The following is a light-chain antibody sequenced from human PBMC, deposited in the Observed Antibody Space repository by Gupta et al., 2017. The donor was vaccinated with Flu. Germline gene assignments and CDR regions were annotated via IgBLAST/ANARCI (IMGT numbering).Light chain of an antibody. J-gene: IGKJ1*01. V-gene: IGKV1-39*01. Sequence: PSSLSASVGDRVTITCRASQTINKYLHWYHQKPGKAPELLIYGSSTLQSGVPSRFSGSGSGTDFALTISSLQPEDSGTFFCQQSYSILRTFGQGTKVEVK. CDR1: QTINKY. CDR2: GSS. CDR3: QQSYSILRT.